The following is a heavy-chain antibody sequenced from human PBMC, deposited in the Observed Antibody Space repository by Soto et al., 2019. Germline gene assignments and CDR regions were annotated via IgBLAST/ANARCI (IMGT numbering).Heavy chain of an antibody. CDR1: GFTFSSYG. CDR2: ISYDGSNK. Sequence: GGSLRLSCAASGFTFSSYGMHWVRQAPGKGLEWVAVISYDGSNKYYADSVKGRFTISRDNSKNTLYLQMNSLRAEDTAVYYCAKDVDPYYYYGMDVWGQGTTVTVSS. D-gene: IGHD3-9*01. CDR3: AKDVDPYYYYGMDV. J-gene: IGHJ6*02. V-gene: IGHV3-30*18.